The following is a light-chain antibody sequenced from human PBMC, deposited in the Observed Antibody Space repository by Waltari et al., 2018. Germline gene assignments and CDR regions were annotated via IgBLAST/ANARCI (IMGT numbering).Light chain of an antibody. J-gene: IGKJ2*03. V-gene: IGKV1-12*01. Sequence: DIRMTQSPSSLSASVGDKVTITCRVSQGIDRWLSWYQQKPGKAPILLISSASRLEYGVPSRFSGSGSGTDYSLTINNLQPEDFATYYCQQGYNTPYSFGQGTKVEIK. CDR3: QQGYNTPYS. CDR1: QGIDRW. CDR2: SAS.